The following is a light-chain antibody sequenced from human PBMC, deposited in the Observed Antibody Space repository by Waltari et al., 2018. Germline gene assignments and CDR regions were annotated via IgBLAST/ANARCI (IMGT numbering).Light chain of an antibody. CDR1: QGISTT. Sequence: AVQLTQSPSSLSASVGDRVTITCRASQGISTTLAWYQQKTGKAPHLLFYAASTLIHGVPSSFSGTGSGTDFTLTISTLQPEDFGTYYCQQYNYYPLSFCQVTRLEI. CDR2: AAS. V-gene: IGKV1D-13*01. J-gene: IGKJ5*01. CDR3: QQYNYYPLS.